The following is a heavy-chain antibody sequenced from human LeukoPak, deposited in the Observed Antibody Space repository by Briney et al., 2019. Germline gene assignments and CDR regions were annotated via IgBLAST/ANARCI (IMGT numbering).Heavy chain of an antibody. J-gene: IGHJ4*02. Sequence: PSETLSLTCTVSGGSISSGDYYWSWIRQPPGKGQEWIGYIYYSGSTYYNPSLKSRVTISVDTSKNQFSRKLSSVTAADTAVYYCARFSIIAAASFDYWGQGTLVTVSS. CDR1: GGSISSGDYY. CDR2: IYYSGST. D-gene: IGHD6-13*01. V-gene: IGHV4-30-4*01. CDR3: ARFSIIAAASFDY.